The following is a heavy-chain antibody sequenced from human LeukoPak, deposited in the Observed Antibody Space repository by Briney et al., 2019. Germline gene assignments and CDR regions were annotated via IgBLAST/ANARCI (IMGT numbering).Heavy chain of an antibody. V-gene: IGHV3-21*01. CDR1: GFTFSSYS. Sequence: GRSLRLSCAASGFTFSSYSMNWVRQAPGKGLEWVSSISSSSSYIYYADSVKGRFTISRDNAKDSLYLQMNSLRAEDTAVYYCARVEALAVASTAGFDYWGQGTLVTVSS. CDR2: ISSSSSYI. D-gene: IGHD6-19*01. J-gene: IGHJ4*02. CDR3: ARVEALAVASTAGFDY.